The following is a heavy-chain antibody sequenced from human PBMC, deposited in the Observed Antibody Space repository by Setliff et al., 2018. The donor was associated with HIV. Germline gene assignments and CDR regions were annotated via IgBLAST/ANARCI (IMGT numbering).Heavy chain of an antibody. CDR1: GVSISAYF. CDR3: ARSTPSVGYISEH. Sequence: SETLSLTCAVSGVSISAYFWSWIRQSPEKGLEWIGYIDNSGNTNYSPSLKSRITISRDTSKNQFSLKLNSVTAADAAVYYCARSTPSVGYISEHWGQGTLVTVSS. J-gene: IGHJ4*02. V-gene: IGHV4-59*01. D-gene: IGHD5-12*01. CDR2: IDNSGNT.